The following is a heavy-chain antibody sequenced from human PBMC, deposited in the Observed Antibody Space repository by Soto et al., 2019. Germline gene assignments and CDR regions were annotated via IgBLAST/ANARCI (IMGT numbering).Heavy chain of an antibody. Sequence: QVTLKESGPVLVKPTETLTLTCTVSGFSLSNSGMGVSWIRQPPGKALEWLAHVFSNDEKFYSTSLKSRLTISKDTSKSQVVLTMSNMDPVDTATYYCARIRGQLIVHYYYGMDVWGQGTTVTASS. J-gene: IGHJ6*02. CDR1: GFSLSNSGMG. V-gene: IGHV2-26*01. CDR2: VFSNDEK. D-gene: IGHD3-22*01. CDR3: ARIRGQLIVHYYYGMDV.